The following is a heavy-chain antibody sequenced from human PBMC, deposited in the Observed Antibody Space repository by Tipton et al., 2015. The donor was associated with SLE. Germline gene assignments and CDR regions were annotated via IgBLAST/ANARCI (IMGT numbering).Heavy chain of an antibody. CDR3: ARGQYDFWSGSYYWYFDL. J-gene: IGHJ2*01. V-gene: IGHV4-59*01. CDR1: GGSISSYY. Sequence: LRLSCTVSGGSISSYYWSWIRQPPGKGLEWIGYIYYNGSTNYNPSLKSRVTISVDTSKNQFSLKLSSVTAADTAVYYCARGQYDFWSGSYYWYFDLWGRSTLVTVSS. CDR2: IYYNGST. D-gene: IGHD3-3*01.